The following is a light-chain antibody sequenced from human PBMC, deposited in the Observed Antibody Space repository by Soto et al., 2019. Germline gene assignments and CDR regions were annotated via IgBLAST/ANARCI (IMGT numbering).Light chain of an antibody. CDR2: RNN. CDR1: SSNIGSNY. J-gene: IGLJ1*01. CDR3: AAWDDSLSGLYV. V-gene: IGLV1-47*01. Sequence: QSVLTQSPSASGTHGQMVTISCSGSSSNIGSNYVYWYQQLPGTAPKLLLYRNNQRPSGVPDRFSGSKSGTSASLAISGLRSEDEADYYCAAWDDSLSGLYVFGTGSKVTVL.